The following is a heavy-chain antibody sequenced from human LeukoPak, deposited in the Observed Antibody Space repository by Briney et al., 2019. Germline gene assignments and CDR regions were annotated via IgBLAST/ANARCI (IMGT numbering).Heavy chain of an antibody. J-gene: IGHJ4*02. V-gene: IGHV4-59*01. CDR1: GGSISSDY. D-gene: IGHD3-22*01. Sequence: PSETLSLTCTVSGGSISSDYWSWIRQPPGKGLEWIGYIYYSGSTNYNPSLKSRVTISVDTSKNQFSLKLSSVTAADTAVYYCARERRNYYDSRGYVDYWGQGTLVTVSS. CDR2: IYYSGST. CDR3: ARERRNYYDSRGYVDY.